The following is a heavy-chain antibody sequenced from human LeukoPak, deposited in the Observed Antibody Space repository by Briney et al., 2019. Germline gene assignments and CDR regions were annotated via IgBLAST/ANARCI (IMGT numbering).Heavy chain of an antibody. CDR1: GFTVSSNY. J-gene: IGHJ4*02. Sequence: GGSLRLSCAASGFTVSSNYMSWVRQAPGKGLEWVSVIYSGGSTYYADSVKGRFTISRDNSKNTLYLQMNSLRAEDTAVYYCARVRDPLSSGYFDYWGQGTLVTVSS. V-gene: IGHV3-53*01. CDR3: ARVRDPLSSGYFDY. D-gene: IGHD3-3*01. CDR2: IYSGGST.